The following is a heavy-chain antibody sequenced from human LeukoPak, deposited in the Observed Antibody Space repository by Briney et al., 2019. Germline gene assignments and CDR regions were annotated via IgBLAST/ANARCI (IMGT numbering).Heavy chain of an antibody. CDR1: GYTFTGYY. CDR2: INPNSGGT. V-gene: IGHV1-2*02. D-gene: IGHD5-12*01. CDR3: ARERGRLRRNWFDP. J-gene: IGHJ5*02. Sequence: ASVKVSCKASGYTFTGYYMHWVRQAPGQGLEWMGWINPNSGGTNYAQKFQGRVTMTRDTSISTAYMELSRLRSDDTAVYYCARERGRLRRNWFDPWGQGTLVTVSS.